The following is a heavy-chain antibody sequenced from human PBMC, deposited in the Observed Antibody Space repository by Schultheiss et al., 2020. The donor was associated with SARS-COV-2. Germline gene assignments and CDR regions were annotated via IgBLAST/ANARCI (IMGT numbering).Heavy chain of an antibody. CDR3: ATSGYYTAFDI. D-gene: IGHD3-22*01. CDR2: IYHSGST. V-gene: IGHV4-38-2*01. Sequence: SETLSLTCAVYGGSVSSGYYWGWIRQPPGKGLEWIGSIYHSGSTYYNPSLKSRVTISVDTSKNQFSLKLSSVTAADTAVYYCATSGYYTAFDIWGQGTMVTVSS. CDR1: GGSVSSGYY. J-gene: IGHJ3*02.